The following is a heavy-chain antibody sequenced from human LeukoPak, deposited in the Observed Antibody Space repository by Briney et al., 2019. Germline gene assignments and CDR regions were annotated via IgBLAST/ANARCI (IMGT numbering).Heavy chain of an antibody. CDR2: MNPNSGNT. CDR3: ARGRLGFGEFPDDY. J-gene: IGHJ4*02. CDR1: GGTFSSYA. Sequence: ASVKVSCKASGGTFSSYAISWVRQAPGQGLEWMGWMNPNSGNTGYAQKFQGRVTMTRNTSISTAYMELSSLRSEDTAVYYCARGRLGFGEFPDDYWGQGTLVTVSS. V-gene: IGHV1-8*02. D-gene: IGHD3-10*01.